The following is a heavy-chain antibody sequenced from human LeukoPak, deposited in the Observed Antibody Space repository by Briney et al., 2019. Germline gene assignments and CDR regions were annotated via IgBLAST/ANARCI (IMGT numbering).Heavy chain of an antibody. D-gene: IGHD6-13*01. CDR2: IISKTDGGTT. V-gene: IGHV3-15*01. Sequence: GGSLRLCCASSGFTFTNARMSWVRLAPGTGLGLVCLIISKTDGGTTENAAAVKGRFTISRDDSINALYLQMNSMTTEDTAVYYCTTDRGGSWYRIGYWGQGTLVTVSS. J-gene: IGHJ4*02. CDR3: TTDRGGSWYRIGY. CDR1: GFTFTNAR.